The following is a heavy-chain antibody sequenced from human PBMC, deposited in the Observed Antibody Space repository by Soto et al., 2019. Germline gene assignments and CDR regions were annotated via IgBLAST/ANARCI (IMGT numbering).Heavy chain of an antibody. Sequence: SVKVSCKASGGTFSSYAISWVRQAPGQGLEWMGGIIPIFGSANYAQKFQGRVTITAAESRSTAYMELSSLRSEDTAVYYCARDSREILRLGELSPTDAFDIWGQGTMVTVSS. J-gene: IGHJ3*02. CDR1: GGTFSSYA. CDR2: IIPIFGSA. CDR3: ARDSREILRLGELSPTDAFDI. D-gene: IGHD3-16*02. V-gene: IGHV1-69*13.